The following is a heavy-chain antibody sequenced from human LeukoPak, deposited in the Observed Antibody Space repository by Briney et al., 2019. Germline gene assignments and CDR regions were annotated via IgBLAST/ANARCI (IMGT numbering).Heavy chain of an antibody. CDR1: GGSISSFY. CDR3: ARDRVAEDSVVVPAAMRPLDYYYYYGMDV. D-gene: IGHD2-2*01. J-gene: IGHJ6*04. CDR2: IYYSGST. Sequence: SETLSFTCTVSGGSISSFYWGWMRQPPGKGLEWIGYIYYSGSTNSNPSLRSRVTISVDTSKNHFSLKLSSVTAADTGVDYCARDRVAEDSVVVPAAMRPLDYYYYYGMDVWGKGTTVTVSS. V-gene: IGHV4-59*01.